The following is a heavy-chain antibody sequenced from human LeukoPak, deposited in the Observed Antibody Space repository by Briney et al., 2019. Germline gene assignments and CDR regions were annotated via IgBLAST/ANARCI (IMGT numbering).Heavy chain of an antibody. Sequence: GGSLRLSCAGSGFIFSNYEMNWVRQAPGKGLEWVSYISSTGSDIYYADSFKVRFTSSRDNAESSLYLQMNSLRAEDTAVYYCARDLPTGTYRHYFDNWGQAT. V-gene: IGHV3-48*03. CDR1: GFIFSNYE. D-gene: IGHD1-26*01. CDR3: ARDLPTGTYRHYFDN. J-gene: IGHJ4*02. CDR2: ISSTGSDI.